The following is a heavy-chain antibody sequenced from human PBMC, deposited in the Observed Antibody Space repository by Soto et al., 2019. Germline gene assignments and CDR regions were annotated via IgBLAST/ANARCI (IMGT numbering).Heavy chain of an antibody. D-gene: IGHD5-12*01. J-gene: IGHJ4*02. V-gene: IGHV4-39*01. CDR2: IYYTGST. CDR3: ARHVVATKAFFDY. Sequence: SETLSLTCTVSGGSVNSSSYYWGWIRQPPGKGLEWIGSIYYTGSTYYNPSLKSRVTISEDPSKNQFSLNLTSVTAADTAVYSCARHVVATKAFFDYWGQGALVTVSS. CDR1: GGSVNSSSYY.